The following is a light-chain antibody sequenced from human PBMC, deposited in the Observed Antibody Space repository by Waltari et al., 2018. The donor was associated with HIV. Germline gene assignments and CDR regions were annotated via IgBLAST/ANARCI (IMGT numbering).Light chain of an antibody. V-gene: IGLV2-23*02. Sequence: QSALTQPASVPGSPGQSITLSCSGTWRDIGSFALLSWYQHFPGKAPKRILYDVNERPSGVSPRYSGSKSGNTASLVISGLQSEDEADYYCCSYAGSGTFVVFGGGTRLTV. CDR1: WRDIGSFAL. CDR2: DVN. CDR3: CSYAGSGTFVV. J-gene: IGLJ3*02.